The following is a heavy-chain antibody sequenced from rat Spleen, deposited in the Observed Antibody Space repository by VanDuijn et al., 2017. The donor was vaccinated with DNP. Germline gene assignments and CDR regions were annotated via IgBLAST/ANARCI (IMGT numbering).Heavy chain of an antibody. CDR2: ISTGGGST. CDR3: ATVHYYDGTRFAY. Sequence: EVQLVESGGGPVQPGRSLKLSCVASGFIFSNYWMTWIRQAPGKGLEWVAYISTGGGSTSYRDFVKGRFTISRENAESTLYLQMDSLRSEDTATYYCATVHYYDGTRFAYWGQGTLVTVSS. V-gene: IGHV5-31*01. CDR1: GFIFSNYW. J-gene: IGHJ3*01. D-gene: IGHD1-12*02.